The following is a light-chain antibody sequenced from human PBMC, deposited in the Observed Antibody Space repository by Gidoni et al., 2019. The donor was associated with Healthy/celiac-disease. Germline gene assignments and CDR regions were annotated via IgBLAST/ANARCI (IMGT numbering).Light chain of an antibody. V-gene: IGKV3-20*01. Sequence: EIVLTPSPGTLSLSPGERATLSCRASQSVSSSYLAWYQQKPGQAPRLLIYGASSRATGIPDRFSGSGSGTDFTLTISRLEPEDFAVYYCQQYGSSPTWTFXQXTKVEIK. CDR3: QQYGSSPTWT. J-gene: IGKJ1*01. CDR1: QSVSSSY. CDR2: GAS.